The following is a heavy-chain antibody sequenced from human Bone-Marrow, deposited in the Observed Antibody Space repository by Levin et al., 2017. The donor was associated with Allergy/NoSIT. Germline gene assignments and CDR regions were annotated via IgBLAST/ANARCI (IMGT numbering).Heavy chain of an antibody. J-gene: IGHJ3*02. V-gene: IGHV3-48*04. CDR1: GFTFTKYP. Sequence: AGGSLRLSCVASGFTFTKYPMNWVRQAPGKGLEWVSYIAGSPNVIYYADSVRGRFSVSRDDASNSLYLRMDSLRVDDTAIYYCTKDSLSIWGQGTKVTVSS. CDR3: TKDSLSI. CDR2: IAGSPNVI. D-gene: IGHD2/OR15-2a*01.